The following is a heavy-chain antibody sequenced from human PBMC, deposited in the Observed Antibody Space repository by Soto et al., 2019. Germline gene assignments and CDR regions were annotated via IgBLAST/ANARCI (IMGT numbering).Heavy chain of an antibody. V-gene: IGHV1-69*08. J-gene: IGHJ4*02. CDR3: ARDYYYDSSGFFDY. CDR1: GGTFSSYT. CDR2: IIPILGIA. D-gene: IGHD3-22*01. Sequence: QVELVQSAAEVKKPGSSVKVSCKASGGTFSSYTISWVRQAPGQGLEWMGRIIPILGIANYAQKDQGRVTITADKSTSTDYMELSSLRSEDTAVYYCARDYYYDSSGFFDYWGQGTLVTVSS.